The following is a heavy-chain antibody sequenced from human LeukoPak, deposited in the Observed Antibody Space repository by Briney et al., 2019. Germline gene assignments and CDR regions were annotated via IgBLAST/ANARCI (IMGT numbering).Heavy chain of an antibody. D-gene: IGHD1-26*01. J-gene: IGHJ6*03. V-gene: IGHV4-4*07. CDR1: GGSISSYY. CDR3: ARDQGEDSGTYFRYYYYYYLDV. CDR2: IYSSGNT. Sequence: SETLSLTCTVSGGSISSYYWNWIRQPAGKGLEWIGRIYSSGNTNYNPSLKSRVSMSVDTSKNQFSLKLSSVTAADTAVYYCARDQGEDSGTYFRYYYYYYLDVWGKGTTATVSS.